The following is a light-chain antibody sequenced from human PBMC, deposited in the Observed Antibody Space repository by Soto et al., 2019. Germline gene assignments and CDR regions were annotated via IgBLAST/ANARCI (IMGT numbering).Light chain of an antibody. Sequence: GDRVTSTCRARQGIGSALAWYQQAPGKPPKLLIFDASTLENGVPSRFSGGGSGTDFTLTISSLQPEDFATYYCLLFNTYPQAFGGGTKVEIK. CDR3: LLFNTYPQA. V-gene: IGKV1-13*02. CDR2: DAS. CDR1: QGIGSA. J-gene: IGKJ4*01.